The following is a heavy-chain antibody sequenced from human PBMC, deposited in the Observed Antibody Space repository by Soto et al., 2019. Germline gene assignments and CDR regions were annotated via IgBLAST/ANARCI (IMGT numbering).Heavy chain of an antibody. V-gene: IGHV4-39*01. CDR1: GGYISSSSHY. CDR2: TYYSGST. Sequence: QLQLQESGPGLVKPSETLARTCTVSGGYISSSSHYWGWIRQPPGKALEWIGSTYYSGSTYYNPSPKSRVNISVETCNNQFSLKLSSVTAADTAVYDCARHGNGYGDYYFDYWGQGTLVTVSS. CDR3: ARHGNGYGDYYFDY. D-gene: IGHD4-17*01. J-gene: IGHJ4*02.